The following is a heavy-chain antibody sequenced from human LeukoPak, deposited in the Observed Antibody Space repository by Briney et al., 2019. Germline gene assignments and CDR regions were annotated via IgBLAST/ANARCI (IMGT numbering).Heavy chain of an antibody. D-gene: IGHD3-10*01. V-gene: IGHV3-21*01. Sequence: GESLRLSCVASGFTFSDYSMNWVRQAPGKGLEWVSSISRRSRHVYYAGSVKGRFTISRDDARNSLYLQMNSLRAEDMAVYFCVRDLLGSGSTTAYLYHWGQGTLVTVSS. CDR3: VRDLLGSGSTTAYLYH. CDR1: GFTFSDYS. J-gene: IGHJ1*01. CDR2: ISRRSRHV.